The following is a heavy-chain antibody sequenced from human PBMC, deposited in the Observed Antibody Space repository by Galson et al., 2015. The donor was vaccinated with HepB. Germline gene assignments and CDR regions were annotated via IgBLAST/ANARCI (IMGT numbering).Heavy chain of an antibody. V-gene: IGHV6-1*01. CDR1: GDSVSSNSAA. J-gene: IGHJ3*02. CDR3: ARVMTPFEVFAGSYNDAFDI. D-gene: IGHD3-16*01. Sequence: CAISGDSVSSNSAAWNWIRQSPSRGLEWLGRTYYRSKWYNDYAVSVKSRITINPDTSKNQFSLQLNSVTPEDTAVYYCARVMTPFEVFAGSYNDAFDIWGQGTMVTVSS. CDR2: TYYRSKWYN.